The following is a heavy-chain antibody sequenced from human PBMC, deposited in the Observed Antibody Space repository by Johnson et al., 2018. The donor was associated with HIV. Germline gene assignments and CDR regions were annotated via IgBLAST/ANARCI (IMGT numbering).Heavy chain of an antibody. D-gene: IGHD3-16*01. CDR3: LLGQDGGGI. J-gene: IGHJ3*02. CDR1: GFTLSIKY. CDR2: IVYDGSKK. V-gene: IGHV3-30*02. Sequence: QLQLVESRGGFVQPGGSLRLSCAASGFTLSIKYMSWVRQAPGKGLEWVAFIVYDGSKKYYADSVKGRFTISRDNAEKSLYLQMNSLRAEDTAVYYALLGQDGGGIWGQGTMVTVSS.